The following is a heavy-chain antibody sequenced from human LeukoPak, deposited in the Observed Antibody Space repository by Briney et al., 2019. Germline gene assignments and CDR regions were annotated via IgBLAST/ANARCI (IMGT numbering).Heavy chain of an antibody. J-gene: IGHJ3*02. CDR3: ARDPLDISRWTNAFDI. CDR2: ISYDGNN. CDR1: GYTFTHYG. V-gene: IGHV3-30*03. D-gene: IGHD5-12*01. Sequence: PGGSLRLSCVISGYTFTHYGFHWVRQAPGKALEWVAFISYDGNNKYEDSVKGRFTISRDNSKSTLHLQMNGVRAEDTAVYYCARDPLDISRWTNAFDIWGQGTTVIVS.